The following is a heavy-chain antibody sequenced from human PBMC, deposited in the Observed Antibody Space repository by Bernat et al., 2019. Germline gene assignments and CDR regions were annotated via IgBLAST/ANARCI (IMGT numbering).Heavy chain of an antibody. CDR3: AKGAAGGWSSFDS. CDR2: ISGSTGNT. Sequence: EVQLVESGGGLVQSGGSLSLSCVASGAIFRSYAMTWVRQAPGKGLECVSLISGSTGNTYYADSVKGRFTISRDNSKNTLYLQMNRLRAEDTAVYYCAKGAAGGWSSFDSWGQGTLVTVSS. CDR1: GAIFRSYA. D-gene: IGHD6-19*01. J-gene: IGHJ4*02. V-gene: IGHV3-23*04.